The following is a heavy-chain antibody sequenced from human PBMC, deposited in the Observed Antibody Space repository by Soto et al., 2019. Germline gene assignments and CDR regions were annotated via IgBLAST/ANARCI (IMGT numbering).Heavy chain of an antibody. CDR1: GFTVSSNY. Sequence: EVQPVETGGGLIQPGGSLRLSCAASGFTVSSNYMSWVRQAPWKGLEWVSVIYSGGSTYYAGSVKGRFTISRDNSKNTLYLQMKSLRAQDTAVYYWASSGSFMYYGMDVLCQGTTVTVS. V-gene: IGHV3-53*02. CDR3: ASSGSFMYYGMDV. CDR2: IYSGGST. D-gene: IGHD6-25*01. J-gene: IGHJ6*02.